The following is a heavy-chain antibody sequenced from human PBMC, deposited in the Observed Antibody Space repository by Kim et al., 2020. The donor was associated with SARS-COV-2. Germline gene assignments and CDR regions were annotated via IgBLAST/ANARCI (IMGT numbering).Heavy chain of an antibody. Sequence: GGSLRLSCAASGFTFSKYSMNWVRQAPGKGLEWLSYITGSSSEIYYADFVKGRFTISRDNAKNSLYLQMNSLRDEDTAVYYCASTEGYSGTAAGAFDIWGQGTRVTVSS. D-gene: IGHD5-12*01. CDR2: ITGSSSEI. J-gene: IGHJ3*02. CDR1: GFTFSKYS. V-gene: IGHV3-48*02. CDR3: ASTEGYSGTAAGAFDI.